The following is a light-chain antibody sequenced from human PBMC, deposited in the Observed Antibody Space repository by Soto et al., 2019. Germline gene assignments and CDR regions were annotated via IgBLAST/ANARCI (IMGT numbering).Light chain of an antibody. CDR2: SAS. CDR3: QKLVSSPWT. J-gene: IGKJ1*01. V-gene: IGKV1-27*01. Sequence: DFQMTQSPSYLSASIGDRDTVSCRASHDISDHVAWYQQKPGKPPKPLIYSASTLYSGVPSRFSGSGSGTNFTLAIGSVQPEDFATYYCQKLVSSPWTFGQGTKVDI. CDR1: HDISDH.